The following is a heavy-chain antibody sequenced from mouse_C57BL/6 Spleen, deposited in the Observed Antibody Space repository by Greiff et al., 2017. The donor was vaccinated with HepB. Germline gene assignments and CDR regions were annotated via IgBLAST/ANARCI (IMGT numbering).Heavy chain of an antibody. Sequence: QVQLQQPGAELVKPGASVKLSCKASGYTFTSYWMHWVKQRPGQGLEWIGMIHPNSGSTNYNEKFKSKATLTVDKSSSTAYMKLSSLTSEDSAVYYCARDWEYPLFAYWGKGTLVTVSA. V-gene: IGHV1-64*01. J-gene: IGHJ3*01. CDR2: IHPNSGST. CDR1: GYTFTSYW. D-gene: IGHD5-2*01. CDR3: ARDWEYPLFAY.